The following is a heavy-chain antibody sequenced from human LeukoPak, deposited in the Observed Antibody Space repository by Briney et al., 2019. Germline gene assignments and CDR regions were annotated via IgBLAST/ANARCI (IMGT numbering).Heavy chain of an antibody. CDR2: INSDGSST. D-gene: IGHD6-19*01. J-gene: IGHJ4*02. CDR3: AIVRYSSGWSFDY. CDR1: GFTFSSYW. Sequence: GGSLRLSCAASGFTFSSYWMHWVRQAPGKGLVWVSRINSDGSSTSYADSVKGRFTISRDNAKNTLYLQMNSLRAEDTAVYYCAIVRYSSGWSFDYWGQGTLVTVSS. V-gene: IGHV3-74*01.